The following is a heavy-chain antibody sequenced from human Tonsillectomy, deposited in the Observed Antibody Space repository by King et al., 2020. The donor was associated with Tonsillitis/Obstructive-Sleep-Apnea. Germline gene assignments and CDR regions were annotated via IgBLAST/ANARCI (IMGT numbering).Heavy chain of an antibody. CDR3: AKDNSGSYYEGSDY. Sequence: QLVQSGGGEVQPGRSLRLSCAASGFTFSSYGMHWVRQAPGKGLEWVAVISYDGSNKYYADSVKGRFTISRDNSKNTLYLQMNSLRAEDTAVYYCAKDNSGSYYEGSDYWGQGTLVTVSS. D-gene: IGHD1-26*01. CDR1: GFTFSSYG. V-gene: IGHV3-30*18. CDR2: ISYDGSNK. J-gene: IGHJ4*02.